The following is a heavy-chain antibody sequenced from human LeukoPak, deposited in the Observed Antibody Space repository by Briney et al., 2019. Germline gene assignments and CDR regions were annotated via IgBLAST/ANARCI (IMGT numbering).Heavy chain of an antibody. CDR3: AIHKKYVNGWYADY. CDR2: IYPSDSDT. Sequence: GASLKISCTTSGYILTNYWIGCVRHPAGGGLEWVGIIYPSDSDTTYSTSFQDQITISSDKYTSNAYLQWSALKDSDSAMYYCAIHKKYVNGWYADYWGQGTLVTVSS. V-gene: IGHV5-51*01. CDR1: GYILTNYW. D-gene: IGHD6-19*01. J-gene: IGHJ4*02.